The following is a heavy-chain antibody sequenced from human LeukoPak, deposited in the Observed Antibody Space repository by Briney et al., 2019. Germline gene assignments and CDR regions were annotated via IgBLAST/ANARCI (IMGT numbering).Heavy chain of an antibody. V-gene: IGHV1-69*06. D-gene: IGHD2-2*01. CDR1: GGTFSSYA. J-gene: IGHJ4*02. CDR3: ASARYCSSTSCSSFDY. Sequence: ASVKVSCKASGGTFSSYAISWERRAPGQGLEWMGGIIPIFGTANYAQKFQGRVTITADKSTSTAYMELSSLRSEDTAVYYCASARYCSSTSCSSFDYWGQGTPVTVSS. CDR2: IIPIFGTA.